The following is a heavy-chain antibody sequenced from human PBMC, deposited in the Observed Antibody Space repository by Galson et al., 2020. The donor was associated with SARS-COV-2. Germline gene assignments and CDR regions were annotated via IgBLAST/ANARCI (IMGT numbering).Heavy chain of an antibody. CDR1: GFTFSSFA. CDR2: LTGRSDYT. D-gene: IGHD2-2*01. J-gene: IGHJ6*02. CDR3: ARWLGYCSSTNCYYPTNYFYYYGLDV. V-gene: IGHV3-23*01. Sequence: GESLKISCAASGFTFSSFAMAWVRQAPGKGPEWVASLTGRSDYTYYADSVSGRFTISRDNSKDTLYLQMTGLRVEDTAVYYCARWLGYCSSTNCYYPTNYFYYYGLDVWGQGTTVTFSS.